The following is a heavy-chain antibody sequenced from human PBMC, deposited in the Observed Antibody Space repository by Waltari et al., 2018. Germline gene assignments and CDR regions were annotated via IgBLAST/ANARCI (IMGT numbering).Heavy chain of an antibody. CDR1: GYTFTSYY. CDR2: INPSGGST. V-gene: IGHV1-46*01. Sequence: QVQLVQSGAEVKKPGASVKVSCKASGYTFTSYYMHWVRQAPGQGLEWMGIINPSGGSTSYAQKFQGRVTMTRDTSTSTVYMGLSSLRSEDTAVYYCAREWRPVTTGGAYFDYWGQGTLVTVSS. D-gene: IGHD4-17*01. J-gene: IGHJ4*02. CDR3: AREWRPVTTGGAYFDY.